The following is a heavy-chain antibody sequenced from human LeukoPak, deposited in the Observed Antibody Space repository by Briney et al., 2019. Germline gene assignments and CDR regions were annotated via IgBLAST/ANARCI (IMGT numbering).Heavy chain of an antibody. Sequence: GGSLRLSCAASGFTFSSYSMNWVRQAPGKGLEWVSSVSSSSSYIYYADSVKGRFTISRDNAKNSLYLQMNSLRAEDTAVYYCARDKSRSSTSCYDYWGQGTLVTVSS. J-gene: IGHJ4*02. V-gene: IGHV3-21*01. D-gene: IGHD2-2*01. CDR2: VSSSSSYI. CDR1: GFTFSSYS. CDR3: ARDKSRSSTSCYDY.